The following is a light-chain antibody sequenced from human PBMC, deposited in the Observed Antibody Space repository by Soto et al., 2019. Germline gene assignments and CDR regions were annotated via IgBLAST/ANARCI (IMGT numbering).Light chain of an antibody. CDR1: SGHSSYI. CDR3: ETWDSNTHTV. CDR2: LEGSGSY. Sequence: QLVLTQSSSASASLGSSVKLTCTLSSGHSSYIIAWHQQQPGKAPRYLMKLEGSGSYNKGSGVPDRFSGSSSGADRYLTISTLQFEDEADYYCETWDSNTHTVFGGGTMLTVL. J-gene: IGLJ3*02. V-gene: IGLV4-60*02.